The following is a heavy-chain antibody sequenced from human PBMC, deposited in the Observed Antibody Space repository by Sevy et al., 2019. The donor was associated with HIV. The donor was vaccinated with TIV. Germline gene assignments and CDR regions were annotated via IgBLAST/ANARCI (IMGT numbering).Heavy chain of an antibody. CDR2: IKQDGSEK. CDR1: GFTFSSYW. CDR3: ARSRGGEIVATRYFDY. Sequence: GGSLRLSCAASGFTFSSYWMSWVRQAPGKGLEWVANIKQDGSEKYYVDSVKGRFIISRDNAKNSLYLQMNSLRAEDTAVYYCARSRGGEIVATRYFDYWGQRTLVTVSS. J-gene: IGHJ4*02. V-gene: IGHV3-7*01. D-gene: IGHD5-12*01.